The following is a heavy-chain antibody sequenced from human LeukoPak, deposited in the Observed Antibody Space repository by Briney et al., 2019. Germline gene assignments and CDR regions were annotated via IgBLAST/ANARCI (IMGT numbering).Heavy chain of an antibody. V-gene: IGHV3-23*01. J-gene: IGHJ4*02. CDR1: GFTFSSYA. CDR2: ISGSGGST. CDR3: AKGNYGDFRQFDY. D-gene: IGHD4-17*01. Sequence: GGSLRLSCAASGFTFSSYAMSWVRQAPGKGLEWVSSISGSGGSTFYADSVKGRFTISRDISKNTLSLQMNSLRAEDTAVYYCAKGNYGDFRQFDYWGQGTLVTVSS.